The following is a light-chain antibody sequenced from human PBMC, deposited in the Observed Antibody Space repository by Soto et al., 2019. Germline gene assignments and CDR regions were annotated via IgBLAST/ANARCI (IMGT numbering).Light chain of an antibody. V-gene: IGKV3-20*01. J-gene: IGKJ2*01. CDR2: GAL. CDR1: QSVSSIY. Sequence: EIVLTQSPGTLSLSPGVRATLSCRASQSVSSIYLAWYQQKPGQAPRLLIYGALSRATGIPDRFSGSGSGTDYTLTISRLEPEDFAVYYCQHYGSSPYTFGQGTKLEIK. CDR3: QHYGSSPYT.